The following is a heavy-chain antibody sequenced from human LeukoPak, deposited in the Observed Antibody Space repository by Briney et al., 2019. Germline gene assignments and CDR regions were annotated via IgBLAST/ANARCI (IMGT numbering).Heavy chain of an antibody. D-gene: IGHD5-18*01. CDR3: ARGGYSYGRAAYYFDY. J-gene: IGHJ4*02. CDR1: GGSISSYY. V-gene: IGHV4-59*01. Sequence: PSETLSLTCTVSGGSISSYYWSWIRQPPGKGLEWIGYIYYSGSTNYNPSLKSRVTISVDTSKNQFSLKLSSVTAADMAVYYCARGGYSYGRAAYYFDYWGQGTLVTVSS. CDR2: IYYSGST.